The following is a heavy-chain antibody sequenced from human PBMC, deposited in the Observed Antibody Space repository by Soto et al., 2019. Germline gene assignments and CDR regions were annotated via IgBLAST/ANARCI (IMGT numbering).Heavy chain of an antibody. D-gene: IGHD4-17*01. CDR2: IIPILDIA. CDR3: ARDVGLGPVTVSTHVDY. Sequence: QVQLVQSGAEVQKPGSSVKVSCKASGGTFSNYTITWVRQAPGQGLEWMGRIIPILDIANYAKKFQGRVTITADKSTSTAYMELSSLRSEDTAVYYCARDVGLGPVTVSTHVDYWGQGTLVIVSS. J-gene: IGHJ4*02. V-gene: IGHV1-69*08. CDR1: GGTFSNYT.